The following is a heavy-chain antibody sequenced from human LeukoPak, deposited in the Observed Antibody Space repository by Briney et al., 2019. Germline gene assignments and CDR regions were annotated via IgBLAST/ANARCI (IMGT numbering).Heavy chain of an antibody. J-gene: IGHJ5*02. CDR3: ARVKKGIAVAGPNWFDP. D-gene: IGHD6-19*01. CDR1: GYTFTSYG. V-gene: IGHV1-18*01. CDR2: ISAYNGNT. Sequence: ASVTVSCTASGYTFTSYGISWVRQAPGQGLEWMGWISAYNGNTNYAQKLQGRVTMATDTSTSTAYMELRSLRSDDTAVYYCARVKKGIAVAGPNWFDPWGQGTLVTVSS.